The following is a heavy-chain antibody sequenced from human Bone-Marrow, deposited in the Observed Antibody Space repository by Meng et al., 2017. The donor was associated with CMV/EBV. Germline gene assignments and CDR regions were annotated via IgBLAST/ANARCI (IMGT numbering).Heavy chain of an antibody. V-gene: IGHV1-69*04. CDR3: GRDREDIVVVPANDAFDI. J-gene: IGHJ3*02. D-gene: IGHD2-2*01. Sequence: SVKVSCKASGCTFSSYTISWVRQAPGQGLEWMGRIIPILGIANYAQKFQGRVTITADKSTSTAYMELSSLRSEDTAVYYCGRDREDIVVVPANDAFDIWGQGTMVTVSS. CDR2: IIPILGIA. CDR1: GCTFSSYT.